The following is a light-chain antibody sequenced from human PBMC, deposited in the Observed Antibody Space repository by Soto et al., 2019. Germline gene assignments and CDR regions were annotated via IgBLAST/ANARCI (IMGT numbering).Light chain of an antibody. J-gene: IGLJ3*02. CDR1: SSNIRTNY. Sequence: QSVLTQPPSASGTPGQRVTISCSGTSSNIRTNYVYWYQHLPGTAPRLLIYLNNQRPSGVPDRFSGSKSGTSASLAISGLRSEDEADYYCAAWDDTLSGWVFGGGTKLTVL. CDR3: AAWDDTLSGWV. V-gene: IGLV1-47*01. CDR2: LNN.